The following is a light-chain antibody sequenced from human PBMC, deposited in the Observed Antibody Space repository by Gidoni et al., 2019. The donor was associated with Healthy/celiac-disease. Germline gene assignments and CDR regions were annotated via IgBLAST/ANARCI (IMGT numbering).Light chain of an antibody. CDR2: LSS. J-gene: IGKJ5*01. V-gene: IGKV2-28*01. CDR1: QSLLHSNGYNY. CDR3: MLALPTIT. Sequence: DSVMTQSPLYLPVPPGETASISCRSSQSLLHSNGYNYLDWNLQKPGQSPQLLIDLSSSRASGVPGRFSGSGSGTDFTLKVSRVEAVVLWVYFCMLALPTITFGQGTRLEIK.